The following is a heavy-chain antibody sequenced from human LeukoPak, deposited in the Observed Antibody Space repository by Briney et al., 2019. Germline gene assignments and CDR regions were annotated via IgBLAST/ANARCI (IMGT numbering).Heavy chain of an antibody. V-gene: IGHV3-7*01. CDR2: IKQDGSEK. Sequence: PGGSLRLSCGASGFTFSSYWMSWARQAPGKGLEWVANIKQDGSEKYYVDSVKGRFTISRDNAKNSLYLQMNSLRAEDTAVYYCAREAGGSSHWGQGTLVTVSS. CDR1: GFTFSSYW. J-gene: IGHJ4*02. D-gene: IGHD2-2*01. CDR3: AREAGGSSH.